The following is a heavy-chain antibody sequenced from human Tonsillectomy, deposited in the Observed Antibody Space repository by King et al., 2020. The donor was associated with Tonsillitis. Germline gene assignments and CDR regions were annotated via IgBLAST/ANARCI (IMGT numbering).Heavy chain of an antibody. CDR3: ARLIGYCTNGVCYGDDWFDP. J-gene: IGHJ5*02. V-gene: IGHV1-18*01. D-gene: IGHD2-8*01. Sequence: VQLVESGAEVKKPGASVKVSCKASGYTFTSNGISWVRQAPGQGLEWMGWISAYNGNTNYAQKLRGRVTMTTDTSTGTAYMELRSLRTDDTAVYSCARLIGYCTNGVCYGDDWFDPWGKGTLVTVSS. CDR2: ISAYNGNT. CDR1: GYTFTSNG.